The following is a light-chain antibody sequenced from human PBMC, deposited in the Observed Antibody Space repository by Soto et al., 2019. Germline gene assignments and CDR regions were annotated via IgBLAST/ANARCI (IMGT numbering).Light chain of an antibody. CDR2: AAS. CDR3: QKTFSTPIT. J-gene: IGKJ5*01. V-gene: IGKV1-39*01. Sequence: GDRVTLTCRASQTVRTVLNWYQQKTGKAPTFLVYAASTLGSAVPQRFTGAGSETDLTLTISGLQPEDFATYYCQKTFSTPITFGQGTRLEI. CDR1: QTVRTV.